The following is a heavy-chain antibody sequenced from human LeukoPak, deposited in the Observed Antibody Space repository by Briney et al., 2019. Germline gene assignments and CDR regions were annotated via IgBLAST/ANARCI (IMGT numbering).Heavy chain of an antibody. CDR2: ISYDGSNK. CDR1: GFTFSSYG. Sequence: GGSLRLSCAASGFTFSSYGMHWVRQAPGKGLEWVAVISYDGSNKYYADSVKGRFTISRDNSKNTLYLQMNSLRAEDTVVYYCAKDWNYYDSSGYYYVWGQGTLVTVSS. V-gene: IGHV3-30*18. J-gene: IGHJ4*02. CDR3: AKDWNYYDSSGYYYV. D-gene: IGHD3-22*01.